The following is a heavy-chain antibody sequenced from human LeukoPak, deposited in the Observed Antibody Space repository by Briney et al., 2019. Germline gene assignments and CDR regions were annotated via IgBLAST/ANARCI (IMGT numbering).Heavy chain of an antibody. Sequence: PGGSLRLSCAASGFTFSTYWMTWVRQAPGKGLEWVAFIRYDGSNKYYADSVKGRFTISRDNSKNTLYLQMNSLRAEDTAVYYCAKDAASSGWYVSWFDPWGQGTLVTVSS. V-gene: IGHV3-30*02. D-gene: IGHD6-19*01. CDR1: GFTFSTYW. CDR2: IRYDGSNK. J-gene: IGHJ5*02. CDR3: AKDAASSGWYVSWFDP.